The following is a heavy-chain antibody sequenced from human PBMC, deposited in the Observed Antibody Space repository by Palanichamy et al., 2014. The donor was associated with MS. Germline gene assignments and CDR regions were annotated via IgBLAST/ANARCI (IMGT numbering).Heavy chain of an antibody. J-gene: IGHJ4*02. CDR2: IKSKTDGGSI. V-gene: IGHV3-15*05. D-gene: IGHD3-16*02. Sequence: EVQLVESGGGLAKPGGSLRLSCAASGFTFSNVWMNWVRQAPRKGLEWVGRIKSKTDGGSIDYAAPVKGRFTISRDDSKTTLYLQMNSLKTEDTAVYYCTTVGHDYIWGSYLDHWGQGTLVTVSS. CDR3: TTVGHDYIWGSYLDH. CDR1: GFTFSNVW.